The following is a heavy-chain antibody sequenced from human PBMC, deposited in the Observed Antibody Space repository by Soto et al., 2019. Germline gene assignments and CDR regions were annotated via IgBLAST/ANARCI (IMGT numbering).Heavy chain of an antibody. V-gene: IGHV4-4*02. D-gene: IGHD1-26*01. CDR1: GGSISSSNW. J-gene: IGHJ4*02. Sequence: PSETLSLTCAVSGGSISSSNWWSWVRQPPGKGLEWIGEIYHSGSTNYNPSLKSRVTISVDTSKNQFSLKLSSVTAADTAVYYCARLMGATGSADYWGQGTLVTVSS. CDR3: ARLMGATGSADY. CDR2: IYHSGST.